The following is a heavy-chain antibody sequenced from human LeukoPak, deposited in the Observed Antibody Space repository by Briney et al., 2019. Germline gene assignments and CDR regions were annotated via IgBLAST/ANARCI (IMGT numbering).Heavy chain of an antibody. CDR2: SRPSGDNT. J-gene: IGHJ5*02. CDR1: GFTFSSYD. Sequence: GGALRLSCAASGFTFSSYDMTWVRQAPGRGLEWVSSSRPSGDNTYYGDSVKGRFTISRDNSKNTVYLQMNNMRVDDTAVYYCARVAGWHWFDPWGQGTLVTVSS. D-gene: IGHD6-19*01. CDR3: ARVAGWHWFDP. V-gene: IGHV3-23*01.